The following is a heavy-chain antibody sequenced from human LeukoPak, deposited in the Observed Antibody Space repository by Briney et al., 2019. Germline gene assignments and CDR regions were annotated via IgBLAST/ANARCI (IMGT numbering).Heavy chain of an antibody. D-gene: IGHD3-22*01. J-gene: IGHJ4*02. Sequence: GGSLRLSCAVSGFTFRDYYMSWIRQAPGKGLEWVPYISSSATTIYYADSVKGRFTISRDNAKNSLYLQMNSLRVEDTAVYYCARPGSGYFYWGQGTLVTVSS. CDR3: ARPGSGYFY. V-gene: IGHV3-11*04. CDR1: GFTFRDYY. CDR2: ISSSATTI.